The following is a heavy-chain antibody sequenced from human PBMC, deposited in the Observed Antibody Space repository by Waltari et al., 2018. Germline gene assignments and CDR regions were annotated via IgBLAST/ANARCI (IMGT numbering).Heavy chain of an antibody. CDR3: ARRLNYYGSGSYGY. D-gene: IGHD3-10*01. V-gene: IGHV1-2*02. J-gene: IGHJ4*02. Sequence: VQLVQSWAEVKKPGASVKVSCNASGYTFTGYYLHSVRQAPGQGLEWMGWINPNSGGTNYAQKFQGRVTMTRDTSISTAYMELSRLRSDDTAVYYCARRLNYYGSGSYGYWGQGTLVTVSS. CDR1: GYTFTGYY. CDR2: INPNSGGT.